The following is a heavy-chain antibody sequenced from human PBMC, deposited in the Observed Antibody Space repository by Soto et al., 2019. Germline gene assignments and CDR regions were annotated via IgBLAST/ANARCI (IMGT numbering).Heavy chain of an antibody. Sequence: QVQLVQSGAEVKKPGASVKVSCKASGYTFTDFFKHWVRQAPGQGLEWMGWINPNSGATNYAQKFQGRVTMTRDTSISTAYMELSSLRSEDTAVYYCARSLRFLEWSPSYYGMDVWGQGTTVTVSS. CDR1: GYTFTDFF. CDR2: INPNSGAT. J-gene: IGHJ6*02. D-gene: IGHD3-3*01. CDR3: ARSLRFLEWSPSYYGMDV. V-gene: IGHV1-2*02.